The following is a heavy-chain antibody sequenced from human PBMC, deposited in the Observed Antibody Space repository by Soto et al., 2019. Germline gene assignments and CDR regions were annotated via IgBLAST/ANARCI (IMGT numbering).Heavy chain of an antibody. J-gene: IGHJ6*02. CDR2: IYSGGST. D-gene: IGHD5-12*01. CDR3: ARGGVATLLVPSYYYYGMDV. Sequence: GGSLRLSCSASGFTFSSYAMHWVRQAPGKGLEWVSVIYSGGSTYYADSVRGRFTISRDNSKNTLYLQMKSLRAEDTAVYYCARGGVATLLVPSYYYYGMDVWGQGTTVTVSS. V-gene: IGHV3-53*01. CDR1: GFTFSSYA.